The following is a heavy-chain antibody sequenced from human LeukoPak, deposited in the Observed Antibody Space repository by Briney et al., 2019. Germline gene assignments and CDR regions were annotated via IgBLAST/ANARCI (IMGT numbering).Heavy chain of an antibody. CDR3: ARPYYYDSRIDH. D-gene: IGHD3-22*01. CDR2: IYYSGST. CDR1: GGSINSSSYY. V-gene: IGHV4-39*07. J-gene: IGHJ5*02. Sequence: PSEPLALPCPGSGGSINSSSYYWGWIRQPPGEGLEWIGSIYYSGSTYYNPSLKSRVTISVDTCKNQFSLKLSSVTAADTAVYYCARPYYYDSRIDHWGQGTLVTVSS.